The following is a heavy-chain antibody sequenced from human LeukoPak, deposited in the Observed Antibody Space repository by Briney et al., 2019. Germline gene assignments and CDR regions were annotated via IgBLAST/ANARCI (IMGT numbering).Heavy chain of an antibody. CDR1: GFTFSDYY. CDR2: ISSSGSTI. Sequence: GSLRLSCAASGFTFSDYYMSWIRQAPGKGRGWVSYISSSGSTIYYADSVKGQFTISRDNAKNSLYLQINSLRAEDTAVYYCARDLQYGESNDYWGQGTLLSVSS. J-gene: IGHJ4*02. CDR3: ARDLQYGESNDY. D-gene: IGHD4-17*01. V-gene: IGHV3-11*04.